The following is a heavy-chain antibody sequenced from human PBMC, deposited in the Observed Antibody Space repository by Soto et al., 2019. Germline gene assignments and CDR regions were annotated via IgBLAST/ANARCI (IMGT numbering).Heavy chain of an antibody. CDR3: ARGAAAAGVTAIYYYYGMDV. CDR1: GGSFSGYY. J-gene: IGHJ6*02. Sequence: TLSLTCAVYGGSFSGYYWSWIRQPPGKGLEWIGEINHSGSTNYNPSLKSRVTISVDTSKNQFSLKLSSVTAADTAVYYCARGAAAAGVTAIYYYYGMDVWGQGTTVTVSS. D-gene: IGHD2-21*02. CDR2: INHSGST. V-gene: IGHV4-34*01.